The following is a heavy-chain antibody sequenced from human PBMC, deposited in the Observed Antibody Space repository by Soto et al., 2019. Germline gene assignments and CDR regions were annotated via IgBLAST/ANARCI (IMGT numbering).Heavy chain of an antibody. CDR1: GASITTKS. J-gene: IGHJ4*02. V-gene: IGHV4-59*01. CDR3: ARGLSWSPYFDL. Sequence: QVKLQESGPGLVKPSETLSLTCTVSGASITTKSWNWVRQSPGKGLEWIGYLYYSGTTNYNPSLKSRVTISIDTSKNQMSLNLTSLTAADTAIYYCARGLSWSPYFDLWGQGTRVTVSS. D-gene: IGHD6-13*01. CDR2: LYYSGTT.